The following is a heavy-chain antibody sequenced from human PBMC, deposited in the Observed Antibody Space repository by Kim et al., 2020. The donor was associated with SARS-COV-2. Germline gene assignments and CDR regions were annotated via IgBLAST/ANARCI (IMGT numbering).Heavy chain of an antibody. D-gene: IGHD5-18*01. CDR2: ISYDGSNK. Sequence: GGSLRLSCAASGFTFSSYGMHWVRQAPGKGLEWVAVISYDGSNKYYADSVKGRFTISRDNSKNTLYLQMNSLRAEDTAVYYCAKDTAMVKYHYYYGMDVWGQGTTVTVSS. V-gene: IGHV3-30*18. CDR1: GFTFSSYG. CDR3: AKDTAMVKYHYYYGMDV. J-gene: IGHJ6*02.